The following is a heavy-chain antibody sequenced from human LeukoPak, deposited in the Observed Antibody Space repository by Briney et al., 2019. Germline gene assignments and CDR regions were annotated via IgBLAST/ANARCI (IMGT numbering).Heavy chain of an antibody. CDR3: AKDWGYSGYEVDY. D-gene: IGHD5-12*01. CDR2: IQYDGSTK. Sequence: GGSLRLSCAASGFTFSSYGMHWVRQAPGKGLEWVSFIQYDGSTKYYADPVKGRFTISRDNSRNTLYLQMNSLRAEDTAVYYCAKDWGYSGYEVDYWGQGTLVTVSS. J-gene: IGHJ4*02. CDR1: GFTFSSYG. V-gene: IGHV3-30*02.